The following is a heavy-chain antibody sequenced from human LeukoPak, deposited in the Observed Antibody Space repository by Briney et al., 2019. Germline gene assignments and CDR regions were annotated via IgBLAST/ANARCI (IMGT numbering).Heavy chain of an antibody. D-gene: IGHD3-10*01. V-gene: IGHV3-23*01. CDR2: IIASGRDT. J-gene: IGHJ4*02. CDR1: GFTFSDYA. CDR3: AKDRYYYGLGYYFDY. Sequence: TGGSLRLSCAASGFTFSDYAMNWVRQAPGKGLEWVSGIIASGRDTYYADSVKGRFTISIDTSKNTLYLQMNSLRAEDTAVYYCAKDRYYYGLGYYFDYWGQGALVTVSS.